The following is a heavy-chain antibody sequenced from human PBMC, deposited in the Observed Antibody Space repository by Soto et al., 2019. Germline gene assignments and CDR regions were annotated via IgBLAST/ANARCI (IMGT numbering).Heavy chain of an antibody. CDR2: IRVYNGNT. CDR3: ARDSTPTDY. V-gene: IGHV1-18*01. Sequence: QVQLVQSGAEVKKPGASVKVSCKASGYTFTSYGISWVRQAPGQGLEWMGWIRVYNGNTNYAQKLQGRVTMTTDTSTSTASMELRSLKSDDTAVYYWARDSTPTDYWGQGTLVTVSS. J-gene: IGHJ4*02. D-gene: IGHD2-15*01. CDR1: GYTFTSYG.